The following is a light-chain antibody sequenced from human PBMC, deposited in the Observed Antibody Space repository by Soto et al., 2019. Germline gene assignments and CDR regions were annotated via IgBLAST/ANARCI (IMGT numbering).Light chain of an antibody. CDR1: SSNIGSNS. J-gene: IGLJ2*01. V-gene: IGLV1-47*02. CDR3: AAWDDSLSGVV. CDR2: NNN. Sequence: QSVLTQPPSASGTPGQRVTISCSGSSSNIGSNSVYWYQQLPGTAPKLLIFNNNQRPSGVPDRFSGSKSGTSASLAIRGLRSEDEADYYCAAWDDSLSGVVFGGGTKLTVL.